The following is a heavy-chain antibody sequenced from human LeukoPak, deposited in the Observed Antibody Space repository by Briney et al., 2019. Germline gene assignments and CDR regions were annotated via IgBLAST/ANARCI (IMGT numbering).Heavy chain of an antibody. Sequence: PGGSLRLSCAASGFTFSSYAMSWVRQAPGKGLEWVSAISGSGGSTYYADSVKGRFTVSRDNSKNTLYLQMNSLRAEDTAVYYCAKSSVVPAAMGPDYWGQGTLVTVSS. CDR3: AKSSVVPAAMGPDY. V-gene: IGHV3-23*01. D-gene: IGHD2-2*01. CDR1: GFTFSSYA. J-gene: IGHJ4*02. CDR2: ISGSGGST.